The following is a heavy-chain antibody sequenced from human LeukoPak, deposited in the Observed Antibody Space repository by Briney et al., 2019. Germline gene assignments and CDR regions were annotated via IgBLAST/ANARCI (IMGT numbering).Heavy chain of an antibody. Sequence: PSRTLSLTCTVSGGSISSGGYYWRWIRQHPGKGLEWLGYIYYSGSTYYNPSLKSRVTISVDTSKNQFSLKLSSVTAADTAVYYCARGTDSGGYSNWFDPWGQGTLVTVSS. D-gene: IGHD3-22*01. CDR1: GGSISSGGYY. CDR2: IYYSGST. CDR3: ARGTDSGGYSNWFDP. V-gene: IGHV4-31*03. J-gene: IGHJ5*02.